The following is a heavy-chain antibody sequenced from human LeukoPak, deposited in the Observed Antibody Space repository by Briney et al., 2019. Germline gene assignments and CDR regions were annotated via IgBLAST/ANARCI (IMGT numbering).Heavy chain of an antibody. V-gene: IGHV4-30-4*01. J-gene: IGHJ4*02. D-gene: IGHD3-3*01. CDR1: GGSISSGDYF. Sequence: SETLSLTCSVSGGSISSGDYFWTWIRQPPGKGLEYIGYIYYSGTTYYNPSLKSRITMSVDMSANQFSLRLTSVSAADTAVYYCTRAYWIGFHFDSWGQGILVSVSS. CDR2: IYYSGTT. CDR3: TRAYWIGFHFDS.